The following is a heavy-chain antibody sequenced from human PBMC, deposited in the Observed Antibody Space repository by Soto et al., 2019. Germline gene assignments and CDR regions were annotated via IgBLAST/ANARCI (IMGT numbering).Heavy chain of an antibody. CDR1: GFTFTSSA. CDR2: IVVGSGNT. Sequence: GASVKVSCKASGFTFTSSAVQWVRQARGQRLEWIGWIVVGSGNTNYAQKFQERVTITRDMSTSTAYMELSSLRSEDTAVYYCAAVGGRGYVWVGYYGLDVWGQGTTVPVSS. D-gene: IGHD3-16*01. J-gene: IGHJ6*02. V-gene: IGHV1-58*01. CDR3: AAVGGRGYVWVGYYGLDV.